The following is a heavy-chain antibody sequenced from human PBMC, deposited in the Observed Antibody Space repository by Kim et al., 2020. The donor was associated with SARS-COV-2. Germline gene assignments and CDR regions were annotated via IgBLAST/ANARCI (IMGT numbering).Heavy chain of an antibody. Sequence: GGSLRLSCTASGFTYDDYYMAWIRQAPGMGLEWISFISASGLTKFYADSVKSRFTISRDNAKKTVYLQMNNLRVEDMAVYYCARRFNDDSSGIDYWGQGTPVTVSP. V-gene: IGHV3-11*01. CDR2: ISASGLTK. D-gene: IGHD2-15*01. J-gene: IGHJ4*02. CDR1: GFTYDDYY. CDR3: ARRFNDDSSGIDY.